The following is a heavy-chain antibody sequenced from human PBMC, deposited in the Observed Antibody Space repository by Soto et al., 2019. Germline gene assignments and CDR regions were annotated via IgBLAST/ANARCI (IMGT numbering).Heavy chain of an antibody. D-gene: IGHD6-13*01. J-gene: IGHJ4*02. CDR2: FYPGDSDT. V-gene: IGHV5-51*01. CDR1: GYRFTSYW. CDR3: ALSSVAAAGFDY. Sequence: GESLKISCKVSGYRFTSYWIGWVRQIPGKGLEWMGIFYPGDSDTRVSPPFQGQVTISADKSISTAYLQWSSLKASDTAIYYCALSSVAAAGFDYWGQGTVVTVSS.